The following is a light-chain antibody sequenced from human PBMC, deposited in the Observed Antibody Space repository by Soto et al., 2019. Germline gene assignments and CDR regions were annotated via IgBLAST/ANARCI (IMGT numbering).Light chain of an antibody. CDR3: QQRSNWPPIT. J-gene: IGKJ5*01. V-gene: IGKV3-11*01. CDR1: QRVSSY. CDR2: DAS. Sequence: EIVLTQSPATLSLSPVERAPLSCRASQRVSSYLAWYQQKPGQAPRLLIYDASNRATGIPARFSGSGSGTDFTLTISSLEPEDFAVYYCQQRSNWPPITVGQGTRLEI.